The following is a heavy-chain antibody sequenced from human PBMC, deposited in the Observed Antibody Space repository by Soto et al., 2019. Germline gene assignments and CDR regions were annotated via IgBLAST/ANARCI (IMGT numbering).Heavy chain of an antibody. CDR1: GYIFINYY. D-gene: IGHD3-10*01. Sequence: ASVKVSCKASGYIFINYYMHWVRQAPGQGLEWMAKINPSGGSTNYAQKFQGRITITRDRSTSTVFMDLSGLRSQDTAVYFCARGNNYFSATYAKIDYWGQGTLVTVSS. V-gene: IGHV1-46*01. CDR3: ARGNNYFSATYAKIDY. J-gene: IGHJ4*02. CDR2: INPSGGST.